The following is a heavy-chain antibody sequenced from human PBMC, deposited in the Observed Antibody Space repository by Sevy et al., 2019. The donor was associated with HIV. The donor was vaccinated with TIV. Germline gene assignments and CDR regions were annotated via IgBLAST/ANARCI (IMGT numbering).Heavy chain of an antibody. CDR2: IDHFGST. CDR1: GGPFGGNY. V-gene: IGHV4-34*01. Sequence: SETLSLTCAVYGGPFGGNYWNWIRQSPGKGLEWIGEIDHFGSTNYNPSLESRVSTSVDTSKSHFYLYMKSVTAADTAVYYCARGRTINCSSTDCYFFDSWGQGTQVTVSS. CDR3: ARGRTINCSSTDCYFFDS. D-gene: IGHD2-2*01. J-gene: IGHJ4*02.